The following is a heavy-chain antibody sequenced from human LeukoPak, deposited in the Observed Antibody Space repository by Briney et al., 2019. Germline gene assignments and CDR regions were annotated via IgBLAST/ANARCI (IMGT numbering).Heavy chain of an antibody. Sequence: SGTLSLTCTVSGGSISSYYWSWIRQPPGKGLEWIGYIYYSGSTNYNPSLKSRVTISVDTSKNQFSLKLSSVTAADTAVYYCAREGDCSGGSCNYGMDVWGQGTTVTVSS. D-gene: IGHD2-15*01. J-gene: IGHJ6*02. CDR3: AREGDCSGGSCNYGMDV. CDR2: IYYSGST. CDR1: GGSISSYY. V-gene: IGHV4-59*01.